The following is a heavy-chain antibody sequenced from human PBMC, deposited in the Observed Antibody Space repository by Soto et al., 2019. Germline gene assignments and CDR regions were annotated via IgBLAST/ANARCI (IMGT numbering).Heavy chain of an antibody. CDR3: ASTQCGSGFSGLNSEF. CDR1: GFTFSNFG. J-gene: IGHJ1*01. CDR2: ISFDGSNT. Sequence: GGSLTLSCAAFGFTFSNFGMHWVRQAPGKGLEWVAVISFDGSNTFYRDSVKGRFTISRDNSRNTLFLEMNSLRPGDTAVYSCASTQCGSGFSGLNSEFGGQGT. V-gene: IGHV3-30*03. D-gene: IGHD3-22*01.